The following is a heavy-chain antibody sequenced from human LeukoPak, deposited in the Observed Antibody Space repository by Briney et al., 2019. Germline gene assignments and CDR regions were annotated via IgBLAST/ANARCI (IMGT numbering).Heavy chain of an antibody. V-gene: IGHV1-18*04. D-gene: IGHD2-2*02. CDR2: ISAYNGNT. J-gene: IGHJ6*02. Sequence: ASVKVSCKASGYTFTGYCMHWVRQAPGQGLEWMGWISAYNGNTNYAQKLQGRVTMTTDTSTSTAYMELRSLRSDDTAVYYCARDLRDIVVVPAAIRPYYGMDVWGQGTTVTVSS. CDR1: GYTFTGYC. CDR3: ARDLRDIVVVPAAIRPYYGMDV.